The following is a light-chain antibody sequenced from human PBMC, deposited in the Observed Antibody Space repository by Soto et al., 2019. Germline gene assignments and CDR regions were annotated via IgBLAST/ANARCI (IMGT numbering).Light chain of an antibody. CDR1: QSVSSSY. CDR2: GAS. CDR3: QQYGSSPWS. Sequence: EIVLTQSPGTLSLSPGERATLSCRASQSVSSSYLAWYQQKPGQAPRLLIYGASSSATGIPDRFSGSESGTDFTLAISSLEPEDVAVYYCQQYGSSPWSFGQGTKVEIK. J-gene: IGKJ1*01. V-gene: IGKV3-20*01.